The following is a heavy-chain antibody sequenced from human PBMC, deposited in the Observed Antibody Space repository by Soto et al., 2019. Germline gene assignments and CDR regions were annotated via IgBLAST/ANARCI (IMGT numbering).Heavy chain of an antibody. CDR2: INNDGSST. J-gene: IGHJ3*02. CDR3: ARGAHGSYYAFDI. CDR1: GFTFSSYW. V-gene: IGHV3-74*01. D-gene: IGHD1-26*01. Sequence: GGSLRLSCAASGFTFSSYWMHWVRQAPGKGLVWGSGINNDGSSTSYADSVKGRFTISRDNAKNTLYLQMNSLRAEDTAVYYCARGAHGSYYAFDIWGQGTMVTVSS.